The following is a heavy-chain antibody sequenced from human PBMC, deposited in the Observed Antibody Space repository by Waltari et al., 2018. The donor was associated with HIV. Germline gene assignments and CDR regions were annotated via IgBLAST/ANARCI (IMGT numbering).Heavy chain of an antibody. CDR1: GLNFYDYG. D-gene: IGHD3-10*01. J-gene: IGHJ4*02. V-gene: IGHV3-20*04. Sequence: EVQLVASGGGVVRPGGVLRLSCVASGLNFYDYGMSWVPQAPGKGLEWVSGINWNGGSTGYADSVKGRFSISRDNAKNSLYLQMNSLRAEDTALYYCARDYGSGSYYNYWGQGTLVTVSS. CDR2: INWNGGST. CDR3: ARDYGSGSYYNY.